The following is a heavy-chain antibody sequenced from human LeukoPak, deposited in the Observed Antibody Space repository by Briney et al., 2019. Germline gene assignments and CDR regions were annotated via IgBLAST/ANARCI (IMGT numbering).Heavy chain of an antibody. D-gene: IGHD2-21*02. CDR3: AKPPTTYCGGDCFWNY. Sequence: GGSLRLSCAASGFTFDDYAMHWVRQAPGKGLEWVSAISGRGDTTYYADSVKGRFTISRDNSKDTLYLQMSSLRAEDTAVYYCAKPPTTYCGGDCFWNYWGQGTLVTVSS. J-gene: IGHJ4*02. V-gene: IGHV3-23*01. CDR2: ISGRGDTT. CDR1: GFTFDDYA.